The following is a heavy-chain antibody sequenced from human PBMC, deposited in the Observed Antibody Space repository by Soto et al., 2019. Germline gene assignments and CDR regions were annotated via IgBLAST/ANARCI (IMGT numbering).Heavy chain of an antibody. J-gene: IGHJ4*02. Sequence: QVQLVQSGAEVKKPGASVKVSCKASGYTFSNYGISWVRQAPGQGLEWMGWISAYNGNTKYAQKLQGRVTMTTDTTTSTANMELRSVRSDDKSVYYCARDAPTVDYWGQGTMVTGSS. CDR1: GYTFSNYG. V-gene: IGHV1-18*01. CDR2: ISAYNGNT. CDR3: ARDAPTVDY.